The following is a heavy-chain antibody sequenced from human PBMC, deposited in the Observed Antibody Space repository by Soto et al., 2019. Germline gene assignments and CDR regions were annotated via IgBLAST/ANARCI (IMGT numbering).Heavy chain of an antibody. CDR3: ARAGSPRMYGGNSWVPFDI. J-gene: IGHJ3*02. V-gene: IGHV3-72*01. Sequence: FLRLSCAASGFTFSDHYMDWVRQAPGKGLEWVGRIRNKANSYSTEYAASVRGRFTVSRDDSKKSVDLQMNSLKIEDTAVYYCARAGSPRMYGGNSWVPFDIWGHGTMVT. D-gene: IGHD4-17*01. CDR2: IRNKANSYST. CDR1: GFTFSDHY.